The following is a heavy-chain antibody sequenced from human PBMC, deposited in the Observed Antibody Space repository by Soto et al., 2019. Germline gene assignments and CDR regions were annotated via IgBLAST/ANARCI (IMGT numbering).Heavy chain of an antibody. Sequence: EVRLVESGGGLVQPGGSLRLSCEASGFTFNNYCMSWVRQAPGKGLEWVANIKPDGSEKYYVDSVMGRFTSSRDNARNSVYLQRNSLTAGDTAVYYCAREKLYNHSLSDFWGQGTAVTVSS. V-gene: IGHV3-7*03. CDR3: AREKLYNHSLSDF. J-gene: IGHJ4*02. CDR2: IKPDGSEK. D-gene: IGHD3-16*02. CDR1: GFTFNNYC.